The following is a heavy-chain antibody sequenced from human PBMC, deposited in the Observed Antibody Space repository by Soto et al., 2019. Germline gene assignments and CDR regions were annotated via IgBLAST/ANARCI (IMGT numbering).Heavy chain of an antibody. CDR3: ARGAYYYDSSGYYPTLYYFDY. J-gene: IGHJ4*02. CDR1: GGSISSGGYY. Sequence: PSETLSLTCTVSGGSISSGGYYWSWIRQHPGKGLEWIGYIYYSGSTYYNQSLKSRVTISVDTSKNQFSLKLSSVTAADTAVYYCARGAYYYDSSGYYPTLYYFDYWGQGTLVTVS. D-gene: IGHD3-22*01. V-gene: IGHV4-31*03. CDR2: IYYSGST.